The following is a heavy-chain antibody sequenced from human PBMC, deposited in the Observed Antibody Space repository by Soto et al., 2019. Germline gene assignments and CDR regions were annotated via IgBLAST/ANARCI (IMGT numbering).Heavy chain of an antibody. D-gene: IGHD2-15*01. J-gene: IGHJ4*02. Sequence: ASVKVSCKASGYTFTSYDINWVRQATGQGLEWMGWMNPNSGNTGYAQKFQGRVTMTRNTSISTAYMELSSLRSEDTAVYYCARGGYCSGGSCYLAIDYWGQGTLVTVSS. CDR3: ARGGYCSGGSCYLAIDY. CDR2: MNPNSGNT. CDR1: GYTFTSYD. V-gene: IGHV1-8*01.